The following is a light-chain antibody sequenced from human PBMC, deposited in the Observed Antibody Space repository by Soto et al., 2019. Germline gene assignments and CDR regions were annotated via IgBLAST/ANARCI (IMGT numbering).Light chain of an antibody. V-gene: IGLV2-8*01. Sequence: QSVLTQPPSASGSPGQSVTISCTGTSSDVGGYNYIFWYQHHPGKAPKLMIYEVSQRPSGVPDRFSGSKSGNTASLTVSGLQAEDEADYYCTSYAGSNNRGVFGSGTKLTVL. CDR2: EVS. J-gene: IGLJ1*01. CDR3: TSYAGSNNRGV. CDR1: SSDVGGYNY.